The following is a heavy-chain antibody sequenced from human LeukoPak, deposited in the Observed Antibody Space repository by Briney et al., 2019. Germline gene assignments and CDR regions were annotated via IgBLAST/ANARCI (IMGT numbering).Heavy chain of an antibody. J-gene: IGHJ4*02. CDR2: INTDGTTT. CDR3: ARGQRKVGAIDY. V-gene: IGHV3-74*01. CDR1: GFTFSNSW. D-gene: IGHD1-26*01. Sequence: GGSLRLSCAASGFTFSNSWMHWVRQPPGKGLVWVSLINTDGTTTTYADSVRGRFTISRDNAKNTLYLQMNSLGAEDTAVYYCARGQRKVGAIDYWGQGTLVTVSS.